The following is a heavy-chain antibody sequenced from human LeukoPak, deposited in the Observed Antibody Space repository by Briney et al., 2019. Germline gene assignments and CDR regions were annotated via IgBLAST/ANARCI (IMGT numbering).Heavy chain of an antibody. CDR3: AKDFSVYYYDSRVLDY. D-gene: IGHD3-22*01. CDR1: GFSFSSYA. V-gene: IGHV3-30*04. CDR2: ISYDGSNK. Sequence: GGSLRLSCAASGFSFSSYAIHWVRQAPGKGLEWVAVISYDGSNKYYADSVKGRFTISRDSSKNTLYLQMNSLRAEDTAVYYCAKDFSVYYYDSRVLDYWGQGTLVTVSS. J-gene: IGHJ4*02.